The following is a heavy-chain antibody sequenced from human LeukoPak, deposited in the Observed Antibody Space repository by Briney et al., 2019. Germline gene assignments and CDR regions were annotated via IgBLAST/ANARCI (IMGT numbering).Heavy chain of an antibody. CDR2: IYYSGST. CDR1: GGSISSYY. D-gene: IGHD1-1*01. Sequence: SETLSLTCTVSGGSISSYYCSWIRQPPGKGLEWIGYIYYSGSTNYNPSLKSRVTISVDTSKNQFSLKLSSVTAADTAVYYCARAVQLERRGYYYYGMDVWGQGTTVTVSS. J-gene: IGHJ6*02. V-gene: IGHV4-59*01. CDR3: ARAVQLERRGYYYYGMDV.